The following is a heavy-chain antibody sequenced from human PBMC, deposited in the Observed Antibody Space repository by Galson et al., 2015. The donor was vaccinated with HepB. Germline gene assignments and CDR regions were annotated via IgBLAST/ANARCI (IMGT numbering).Heavy chain of an antibody. CDR3: ARDSSSSGRGGSGGMDV. J-gene: IGHJ6*02. Sequence: SLRLSCAASGFTFSSYAMHWVRQAPGKGLEWVAVISYDGSNKYYADSVKGRFTISRDNSKNTLYLQMNSLRAEDTAVYYCARDSSSSGRGGSGGMDVWGQGTTVTVSS. D-gene: IGHD6-6*01. V-gene: IGHV3-30-3*01. CDR1: GFTFSSYA. CDR2: ISYDGSNK.